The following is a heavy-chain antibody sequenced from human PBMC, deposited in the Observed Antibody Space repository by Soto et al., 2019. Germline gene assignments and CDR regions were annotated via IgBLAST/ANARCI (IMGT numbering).Heavy chain of an antibody. CDR3: ARRVQVSLPDYYGMDV. CDR2: ISTLNGNT. D-gene: IGHD1-1*01. Sequence: QAQLVQSGAEVKKPGASVNVSCKASGYDYVTYAITWVRQRPGQGLEWMGWISTLNGNTNYAQNFQGSVTMTTDTSTRIVHLELRSLSSDDTAVYYGARRVQVSLPDYYGMDVWGQGTTVTVSS. J-gene: IGHJ6*02. CDR1: GYDYVTYA. V-gene: IGHV1-18*01.